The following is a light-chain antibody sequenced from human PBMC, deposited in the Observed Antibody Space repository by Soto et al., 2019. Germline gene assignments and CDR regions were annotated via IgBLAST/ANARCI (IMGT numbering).Light chain of an antibody. CDR2: DVS. CDR1: SSDVGGYNY. Sequence: QSALTQPASVSGSPGQSITISCTGTSSDVGGYNYVSWYQQHPGKAPKLMIYDVSNRPLGISNRFSGSKSDNTASLTISGLQAEDEADYYCSSYTSSNSYVFGTGTKLTVL. CDR3: SSYTSSNSYV. V-gene: IGLV2-14*01. J-gene: IGLJ1*01.